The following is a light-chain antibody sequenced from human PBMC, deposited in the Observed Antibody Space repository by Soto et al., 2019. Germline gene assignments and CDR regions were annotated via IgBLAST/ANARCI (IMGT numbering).Light chain of an antibody. CDR2: INSDGSH. CDR3: QTWGAGIVV. Sequence: QLVLTQSPSASASLGASVKLTCTLSSGHSNYAIAWQQQQSEQGPRYLMNINSDGSHSKGDGIPDRFSGSSSGAERYLTISSLQSEDEADYYCQTWGAGIVVFGGGTQLTVL. CDR1: SGHSNYA. J-gene: IGLJ2*01. V-gene: IGLV4-69*01.